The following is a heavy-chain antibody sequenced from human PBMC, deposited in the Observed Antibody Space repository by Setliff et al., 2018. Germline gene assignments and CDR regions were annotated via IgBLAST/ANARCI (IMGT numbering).Heavy chain of an antibody. CDR2: INPKTGGT. D-gene: IGHD3-16*02. CDR3: AREPYDYIWGSYRSPYFDH. V-gene: IGHV1-2*02. Sequence: ASVKVSCKASGYTFVGYYLHWVRRAPGQGLEWMGWINPKTGGTNYAQKFQGRVTMTRDASINTAFMHLSSLKSDDMAVYYCAREPYDYIWGSYRSPYFDHWGQGALVTVSS. J-gene: IGHJ4*02. CDR1: GYTFVGYY.